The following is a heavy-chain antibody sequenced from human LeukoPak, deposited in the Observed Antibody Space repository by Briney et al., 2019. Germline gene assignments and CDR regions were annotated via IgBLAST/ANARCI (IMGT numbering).Heavy chain of an antibody. CDR3: AKERDYGPADY. CDR2: LSGSGSST. D-gene: IGHD4/OR15-4a*01. Sequence: GGSLRLSCVASGFIFNKHAMSWVRQVPGKGLEWVSGLSGSGSSTDYADSVKGRFTVSRDNSKNTLFLQMNSLRAEDTAIYYCAKERDYGPADYWGQGTLVTVSS. J-gene: IGHJ4*02. V-gene: IGHV3-23*01. CDR1: GFIFNKHA.